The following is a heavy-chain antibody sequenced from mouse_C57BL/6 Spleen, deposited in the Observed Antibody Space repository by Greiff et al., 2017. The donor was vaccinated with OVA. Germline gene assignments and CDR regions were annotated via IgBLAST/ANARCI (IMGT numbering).Heavy chain of an antibody. D-gene: IGHD2-3*01. V-gene: IGHV1-63*01. CDR3: ARLAYDGYHVDY. J-gene: IGHJ2*01. CDR2: IYPGGGYT. CDR1: GYTFTNYW. Sequence: QVQLQQSGAELVRPGTSVKMSCKASGYTFTNYWIGWAKQRPGHGLEWIGDIYPGGGYTNYNEKFKGKATLTADTSSSTAYMQFSSLTSEDSAIYYCARLAYDGYHVDYWGQGTTLTVSS.